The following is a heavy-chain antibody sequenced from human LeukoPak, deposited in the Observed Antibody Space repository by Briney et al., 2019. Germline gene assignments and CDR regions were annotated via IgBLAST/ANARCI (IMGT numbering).Heavy chain of an antibody. CDR2: ITSNGGST. CDR1: GFTFSLYA. V-gene: IGHV3-64D*06. Sequence: GGSLRLSCSASGFTFSLYAMHWVRQAPGRGLEYVSAITSNGGSTYYADSVKGRFTISRDNSKNTQYLHMSTLRPEDTAVYYCAYSSGYYHWGQGTLVTVSS. CDR3: AYSSGYYH. D-gene: IGHD3-22*01. J-gene: IGHJ1*01.